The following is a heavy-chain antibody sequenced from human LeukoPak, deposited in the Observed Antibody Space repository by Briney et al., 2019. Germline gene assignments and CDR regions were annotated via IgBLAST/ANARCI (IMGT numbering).Heavy chain of an antibody. V-gene: IGHV1-2*02. J-gene: IGHJ4*02. CDR2: INPNSGGT. Sequence: ASVKVSCKASGYTFTGYYMHWVRQAPGQGLEWMGWINPNSGGTNYAQKFQGRVTMTRGTSISTAYMELSRLRSDDTAVYYCARDPSGYDGLYYFDYWGQGTLVTVSS. D-gene: IGHD5-12*01. CDR3: ARDPSGYDGLYYFDY. CDR1: GYTFTGYY.